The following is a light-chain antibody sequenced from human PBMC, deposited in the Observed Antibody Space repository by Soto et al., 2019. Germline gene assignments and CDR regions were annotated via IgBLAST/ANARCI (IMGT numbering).Light chain of an antibody. CDR3: MQSLQTPWT. CDR2: LAS. CDR1: QSLLHSNGYNY. J-gene: IGKJ1*01. Sequence: DVVMTXTXXSXXVXPXHPASISCKSSQSLLHSNGYNYLDWYLQKPGQSPQLLIYLASSRASGVPDRFSGSGSGTDFTLKIRRVEAEDVGVYYCMQSLQTPWTFGQGTKVDI. V-gene: IGKV2-28*01.